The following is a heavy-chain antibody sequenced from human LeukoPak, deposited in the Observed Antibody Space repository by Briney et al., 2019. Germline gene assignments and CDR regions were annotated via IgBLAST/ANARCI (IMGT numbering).Heavy chain of an antibody. CDR1: GFTFSSYS. J-gene: IGHJ4*02. V-gene: IGHV3-23*01. Sequence: PGGSLRLSCAASGFTFSSYSMNWVRQAPGKGLEWVSVISGSGGSTYYVDSVQGRFTISRDNSKNTLFLQMDSLRAEDTAVYYCAKGGFGRPFDYWGQGTLVTVSS. CDR3: AKGGFGRPFDY. D-gene: IGHD3-10*01. CDR2: ISGSGGST.